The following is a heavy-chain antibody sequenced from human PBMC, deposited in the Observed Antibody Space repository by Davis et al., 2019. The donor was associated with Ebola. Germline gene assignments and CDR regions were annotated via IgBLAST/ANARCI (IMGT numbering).Heavy chain of an antibody. CDR3: AHPNSDYYHIDVFDT. Sequence: SETLSLTCTVSSGSIIDANWWSWVRQPPGKGLEWIGQVYHTGSTVYNPSLESRLTISIDKSKNQFSLKLTSLTAADTAMYYCAHPNSDYYHIDVFDTWSPGTLVTVSS. J-gene: IGHJ3*02. V-gene: IGHV4-4*02. D-gene: IGHD3-22*01. CDR2: VYHTGST. CDR1: SGSIIDANW.